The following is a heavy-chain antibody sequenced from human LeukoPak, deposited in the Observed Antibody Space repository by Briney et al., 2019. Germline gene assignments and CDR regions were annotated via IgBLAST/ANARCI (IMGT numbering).Heavy chain of an antibody. V-gene: IGHV3-23*01. CDR3: ATYRQVLLPFES. D-gene: IGHD5-18*01. Sequence: GGSLRLSCAASGFTFSTFAMIWVRQPPGKGLEWVSSIFPSGGEIHYADSVRGRFTISRDNSKSILSLQMNSLRAEDTAIYYCATYRQVLLPFESWGQGTLVTVSS. CDR1: GFTFSTFA. CDR2: IFPSGGEI. J-gene: IGHJ4*02.